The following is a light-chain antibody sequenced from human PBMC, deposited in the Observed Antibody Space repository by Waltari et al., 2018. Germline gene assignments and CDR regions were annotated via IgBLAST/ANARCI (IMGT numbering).Light chain of an antibody. CDR1: SGHSSNI. CDR2: VNSDGSH. J-gene: IGLJ3*02. CDR3: QTGGHGTWV. V-gene: IGLV4-69*01. Sequence: QLVLTQSPSASASLGASVKLTCTLSSGHSSNIIAWHQQQPEKGPRYLMQVNSDGSHSKGDGIPVRFSGSSSGAERYLTISSLQSEDEADYYCQTGGHGTWVFGGGTKLTVL.